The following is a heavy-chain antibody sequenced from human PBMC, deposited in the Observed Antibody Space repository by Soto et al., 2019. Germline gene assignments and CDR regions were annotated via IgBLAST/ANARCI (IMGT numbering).Heavy chain of an antibody. CDR2: ISYDGSNK. J-gene: IGHJ6*02. V-gene: IGHV3-30*18. CDR1: GFTFSSYG. D-gene: IGHD2-15*01. Sequence: PGGSLRLSCAASGFTFSSYGMHWVRQAPGKGLEWVAVISYDGSNKYYTDSVKGRFTISRDNSKNTLYLQMNSLRAEDTAVYYCAKGGCSGGSCYPPSPWGQGTAVTVSS. CDR3: AKGGCSGGSCYPPSP.